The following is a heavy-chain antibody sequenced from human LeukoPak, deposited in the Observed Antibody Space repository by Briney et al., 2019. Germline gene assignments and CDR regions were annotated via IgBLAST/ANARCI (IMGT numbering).Heavy chain of an antibody. D-gene: IGHD2-2*01. J-gene: IGHJ4*02. Sequence: ASVKVSCKASGYTFTGYYMHWVRQAPGQGLEWMGWINPNSGGTNYAQKFQGRVTMTRDTSISTVYMELSSLRSEDTAVYYCARDLEYQRVFDYWGQGTLVTVSS. CDR2: INPNSGGT. CDR3: ARDLEYQRVFDY. V-gene: IGHV1-2*02. CDR1: GYTFTGYY.